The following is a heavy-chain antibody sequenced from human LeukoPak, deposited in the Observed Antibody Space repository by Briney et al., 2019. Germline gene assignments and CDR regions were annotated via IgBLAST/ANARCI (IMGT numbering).Heavy chain of an antibody. CDR3: ARAWALLWFGDLSYFDY. V-gene: IGHV1-69*04. CDR2: IIPTLGIA. CDR1: GGTFSSYA. J-gene: IGHJ4*02. D-gene: IGHD3-10*01. Sequence: ASVKVSCKASGGTFSSYAISWVRQAPGQGLEWMGRIIPTLGIANYAQKFQGRVTITADKSTSTAYMELSSLRSEDTAVYYCARAWALLWFGDLSYFDYWGQGTLVTVSS.